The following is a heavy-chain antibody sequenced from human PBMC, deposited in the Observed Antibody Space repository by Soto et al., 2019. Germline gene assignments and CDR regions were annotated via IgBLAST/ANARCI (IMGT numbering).Heavy chain of an antibody. CDR2: ISGSGGST. CDR1: GFTFSSYA. D-gene: IGHD3-10*01. Sequence: GGSLRLSCAASGFTFSSYAMSWVRQAPGKGLEWVSAISGSGGSTYYADSVKGRFTISRDNSKNTLYLQMNSLRAEDTAVYYCAKVSFGEFTYFSISNDYWGQGTLVTVSS. V-gene: IGHV3-23*01. J-gene: IGHJ4*02. CDR3: AKVSFGEFTYFSISNDY.